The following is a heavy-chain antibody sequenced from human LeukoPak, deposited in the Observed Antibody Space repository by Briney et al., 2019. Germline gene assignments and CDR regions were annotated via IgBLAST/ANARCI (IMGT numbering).Heavy chain of an antibody. V-gene: IGHV3-74*01. CDR1: WFTFSSHL. J-gene: IGHJ5*02. CDR3: ARDKVPATGWFDP. D-gene: IGHD1-14*01. CDR2: INSDGSST. Sequence: GALRLSFSTSWFTFSSHLVPRVRQGPGKGVGWVSRINSDGSSTSYADSVKGRFTISRDNAKNSLYLQMNSLRAEDTAVYYCARDKVPATGWFDPWGQGTLVTVSS.